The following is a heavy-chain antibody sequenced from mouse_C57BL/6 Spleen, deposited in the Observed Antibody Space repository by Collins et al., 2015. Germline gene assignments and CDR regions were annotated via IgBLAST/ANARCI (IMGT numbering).Heavy chain of an antibody. CDR3: ARDGGGYYGAMDY. Sequence: QVQLKESGPGLVAPSQSLSITCTVSGFSLTGYGVNWVRQPPGKGLEWLGMIWGDGSTDYNSALKSRLSISKDNSKSQVFLKMNSLQTDDTARYYCARDGGGYYGAMDYWGQGTSVTVSS. CDR1: GFSLTGYG. D-gene: IGHD1-1*01. CDR2: IWGDGST. J-gene: IGHJ4*01. V-gene: IGHV2-6-7*01.